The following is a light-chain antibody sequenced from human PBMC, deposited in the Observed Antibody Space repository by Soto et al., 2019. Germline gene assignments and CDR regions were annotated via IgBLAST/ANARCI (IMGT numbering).Light chain of an antibody. CDR3: CSYAGGYTHAV. J-gene: IGLJ2*01. CDR1: SSDVGGYNY. V-gene: IGLV2-11*01. Sequence: QSALTQPASVSGSPGQSITISCTGTSSDVGGYNYVSWYQQHPDKAPKLMIYDVSKRPSGVPDRFSGSKSGNTASLTISGLQAEDEADYYCCSYAGGYTHAVFGGGTKLTVL. CDR2: DVS.